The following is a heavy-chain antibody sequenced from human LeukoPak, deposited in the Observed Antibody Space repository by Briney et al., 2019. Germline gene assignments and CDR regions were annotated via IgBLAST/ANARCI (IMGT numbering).Heavy chain of an antibody. V-gene: IGHV3-23*01. J-gene: IGHJ4*02. CDR1: GFTFSSYA. Sequence: GGSLRLSCAASGFTFSSYAMSWVRQAPGKGLEWVSAISGSGGSTYYADSVKGRFTISRDNSKNTLYLQMNSLRAEDTAVYYCAKSPAMVRGVTHFDYWGQGTLVTVSS. CDR3: AKSPAMVRGVTHFDY. D-gene: IGHD3-10*01. CDR2: ISGSGGST.